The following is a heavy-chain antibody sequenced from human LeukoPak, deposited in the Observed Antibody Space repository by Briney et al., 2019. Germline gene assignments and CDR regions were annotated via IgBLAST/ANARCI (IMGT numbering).Heavy chain of an antibody. V-gene: IGHV4-59*01. CDR3: ARGGLPVYYYYMDV. J-gene: IGHJ6*03. CDR1: GGSITSYY. CDR2: IYYSGST. Sequence: PSETLSLTCTVSGGSITSYYWSWIRQPPGKGLEWIGYIYYSGSTNYNPSLKSRVTISVDTSKNQVSLKLSSVTAADTAIYYCARGGLPVYYYYMDVWGKGTTVTVSS. D-gene: IGHD1-26*01.